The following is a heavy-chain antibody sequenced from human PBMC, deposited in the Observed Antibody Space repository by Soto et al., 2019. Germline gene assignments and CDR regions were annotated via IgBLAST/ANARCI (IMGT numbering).Heavy chain of an antibody. CDR1: GGALSSYY. CDR3: AKAYYASGCPTCPTFDS. CDR2: VDYSGIT. J-gene: IGHJ4*02. D-gene: IGHD6-19*01. V-gene: IGHV4-59*01. Sequence: SETLSLTCTISGGALSSYYWSWIRQPPGEGLEWIGNVDYSGITFYKASLKSRVTISVDTSKKQFSLRLTSVTAADSAVYYCAKAYYASGCPTCPTFDSWGQGILVTVS.